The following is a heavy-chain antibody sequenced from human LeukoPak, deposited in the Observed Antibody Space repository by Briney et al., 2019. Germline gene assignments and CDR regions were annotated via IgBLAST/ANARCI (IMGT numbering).Heavy chain of an antibody. J-gene: IGHJ4*02. CDR1: GGSISSSSYY. CDR3: ARETWIQLWLQDY. CDR2: IYYSGST. V-gene: IGHV4-39*01. D-gene: IGHD5-18*01. Sequence: SETLSLTCTVSGGSISSSSYYWGWIRQPPGKGLEWIGSIYYSGSTYYNPSLKSRVTISVDTSKSQFSLKLSSVTAADTAVYYCARETWIQLWLQDYWGQGTLVTVSS.